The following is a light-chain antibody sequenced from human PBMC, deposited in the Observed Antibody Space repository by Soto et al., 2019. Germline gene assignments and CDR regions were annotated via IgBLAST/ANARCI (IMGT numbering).Light chain of an antibody. CDR2: GAS. CDR3: QQYNKWPPTT. CDR1: HSVRDD. J-gene: IGKJ5*01. Sequence: DIVMTQSPDTLSVSPGERATLSCRASHSVRDDLAWYQHRPGQSPRLLIFGASIRATGIPARFSGSGSGTEFTLTISSLQSEDFAVYYCQQYNKWPPTTFGQGTRLEIK. V-gene: IGKV3-15*01.